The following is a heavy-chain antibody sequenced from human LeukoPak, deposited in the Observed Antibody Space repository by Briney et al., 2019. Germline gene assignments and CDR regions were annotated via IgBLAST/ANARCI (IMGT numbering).Heavy chain of an antibody. D-gene: IGHD3-22*01. CDR1: GGSISSGDYY. J-gene: IGHJ5*02. V-gene: IGHV4-30-4*01. Sequence: SQTLSLTCTVSGGSISSGDYYWSWIRQPPGKGLEWIAYMYYSGSTYYNPSLKSRVTMSADTSKNQLSLKLSSVTAADTAVYYCARPCYYDSRIDPWGQGILVTVSS. CDR3: ARPCYYDSRIDP. CDR2: MYYSGST.